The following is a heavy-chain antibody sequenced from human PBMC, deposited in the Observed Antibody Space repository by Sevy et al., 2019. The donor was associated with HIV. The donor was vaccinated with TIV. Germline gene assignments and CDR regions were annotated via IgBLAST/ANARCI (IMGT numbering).Heavy chain of an antibody. CDR3: AKDRLYYHDNSGYYGGWLDP. CDR1: GFTFSSFA. Sequence: GGSLRLSCAAAGFTFSSFALTWVRQAPGKGLEWVSTIGDTAGRTYYADSVRGRFTISRDNSKNTVYLQMNSLGAEDTAIYYCAKDRLYYHDNSGYYGGWLDPWGQGTLVTVSS. V-gene: IGHV3-23*01. D-gene: IGHD3-22*01. CDR2: IGDTAGRT. J-gene: IGHJ5*02.